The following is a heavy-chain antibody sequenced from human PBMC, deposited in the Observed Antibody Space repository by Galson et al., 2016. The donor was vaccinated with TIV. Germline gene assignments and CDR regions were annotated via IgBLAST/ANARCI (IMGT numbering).Heavy chain of an antibody. CDR2: IFYSGST. J-gene: IGHJ6*02. Sequence: SETLSLTCTVSGGSISPHYWNWIRQPPGKGLEWIGYIFYSGSTNYNPSLKSRLTISLDTSKNQSSLKLSSVTAADTAVYYCARHQPGYSSWFYPPRGGRDVWGQGTAVTVSS. CDR1: GGSISPHY. CDR3: ARHQPGYSSWFYPPRGGRDV. D-gene: IGHD6-13*01. V-gene: IGHV4-59*08.